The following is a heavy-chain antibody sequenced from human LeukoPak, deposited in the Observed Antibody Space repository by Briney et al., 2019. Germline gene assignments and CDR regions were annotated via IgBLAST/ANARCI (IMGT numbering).Heavy chain of an antibody. V-gene: IGHV1-18*01. D-gene: IGHD3-9*01. Sequence: ASVKVSCKASGYTFTSYGISWVRQAPGQGLEWMGWISAYNGNTNYAQKLQGRGTMTTDTSTSTAYMELRSLRSDDTAVYYCARVSLVNYYYYYMDVWGKGTTVTVSS. CDR3: ARVSLVNYYYYYMDV. J-gene: IGHJ6*03. CDR1: GYTFTSYG. CDR2: ISAYNGNT.